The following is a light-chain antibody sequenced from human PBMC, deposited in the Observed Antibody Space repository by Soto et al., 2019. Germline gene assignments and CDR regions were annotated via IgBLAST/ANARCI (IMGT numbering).Light chain of an antibody. CDR3: FSFTTTSTHV. V-gene: IGLV2-14*01. CDR2: EVN. CDR1: SSDIGAYDY. J-gene: IGLJ1*01. Sequence: ALTQPASLTGSPGQSITISCTGTSSDIGAYDYVSWFQQHPGKAPKLMISEVNNRPSGVSNRFSGSKSGNTAYLTISGLQVEDEAEYFRFSFTTTSTHVFGTGTKVTVL.